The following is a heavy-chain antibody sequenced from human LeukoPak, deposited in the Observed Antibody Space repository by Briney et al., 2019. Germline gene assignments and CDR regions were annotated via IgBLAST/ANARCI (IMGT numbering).Heavy chain of an antibody. CDR3: ARIVPDWYFDL. J-gene: IGHJ2*01. Sequence: SETLSLTCTVSGGSISSHYWSWIRQPPGKGLEWIGYIYYSGSTNYNPSLKSRVTISVDTSKNQFSLKLSSVTAADTAVYYCARIVPDWYFDLWGRGTLVTVSS. CDR2: IYYSGST. D-gene: IGHD6-6*01. CDR1: GGSISSHY. V-gene: IGHV4-59*11.